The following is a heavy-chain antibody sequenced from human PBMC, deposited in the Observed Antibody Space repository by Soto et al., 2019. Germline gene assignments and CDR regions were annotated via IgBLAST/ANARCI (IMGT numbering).Heavy chain of an antibody. D-gene: IGHD1-26*01. Sequence: SETLSLTCAVSGGSISSSNWWSWVRQPPGKGLEWIGEIYHSGSTNYNPSLKSRVTISVDKSKNQFSLKLSSVTAADTAIYYCARGMDGTYYYYWYFDLWGPGTLVTVSS. J-gene: IGHJ2*01. CDR3: ARGMDGTYYYYWYFDL. V-gene: IGHV4-4*02. CDR1: GGSISSSNW. CDR2: IYHSGST.